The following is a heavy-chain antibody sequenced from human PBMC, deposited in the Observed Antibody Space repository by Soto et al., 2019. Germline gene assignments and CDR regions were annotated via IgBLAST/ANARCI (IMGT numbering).Heavy chain of an antibody. V-gene: IGHV4-59*01. CDR1: GGSISSYY. Sequence: NTSETLSLTCTVSGGSISSYYWSWIRQPPGKGLEWIGYIYYSGSTNYNPSLKSRVTISVDTSKNQFSLKLSSVTAADTAVYYCARSPFGELFYYYYGMDVWGQGTTVTVSS. CDR2: IYYSGST. CDR3: ARSPFGELFYYYYGMDV. J-gene: IGHJ6*02. D-gene: IGHD3-10*01.